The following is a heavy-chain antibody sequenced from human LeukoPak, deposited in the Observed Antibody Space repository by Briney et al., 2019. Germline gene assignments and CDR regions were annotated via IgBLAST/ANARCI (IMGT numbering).Heavy chain of an antibody. Sequence: SETLSLTCTVSGGSISSYYWSWIRQPAGKGLKWIGRIYTSGSTNYNPSLKSRVTMSVDTSKNQFSLKLSSVTAADTAVYYCARDGTYDNYSPRRWFDPWGQGTLVTVSS. CDR3: ARDGTYDNYSPRRWFDP. CDR1: GGSISSYY. V-gene: IGHV4-4*07. CDR2: IYTSGST. J-gene: IGHJ5*02. D-gene: IGHD3-9*01.